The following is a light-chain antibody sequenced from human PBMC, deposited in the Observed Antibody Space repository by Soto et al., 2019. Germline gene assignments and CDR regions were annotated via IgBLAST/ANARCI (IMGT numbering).Light chain of an antibody. CDR3: NSYTSSNTLYV. J-gene: IGLJ1*01. CDR1: SSDVGDYNF. CDR2: EVS. Sequence: QSVLTQPASVSGSPGQSITISCTGTSSDVGDYNFVSWYQQHPGKAPKPMIYEVSHRPSGVSNRFSGSKSGNTASLTISGLQADDEADYYCNSYTSSNTLYVFGTGTKVTVL. V-gene: IGLV2-14*01.